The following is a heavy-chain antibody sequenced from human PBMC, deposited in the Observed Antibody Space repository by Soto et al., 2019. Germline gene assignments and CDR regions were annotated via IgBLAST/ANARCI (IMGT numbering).Heavy chain of an antibody. Sequence: GGSLRLSCAASGFTFSSYGMHWVRQAPGKGLEWVAVISYDGSNKYYADSVKGRFTISRDNSKNTLYLQMNSLRAEDTAVYYCAKDSGGYYGMDVWGQGTTVTVSS. CDR1: GFTFSSYG. V-gene: IGHV3-30*18. CDR3: AKDSGGYYGMDV. CDR2: ISYDGSNK. J-gene: IGHJ6*02. D-gene: IGHD3-16*01.